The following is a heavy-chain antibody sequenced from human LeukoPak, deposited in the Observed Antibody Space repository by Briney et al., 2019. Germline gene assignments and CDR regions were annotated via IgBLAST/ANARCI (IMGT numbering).Heavy chain of an antibody. Sequence: GGSLRLSCAASGFTFSSYAMHWVRQAPGKGLEWVAVISYDGSSKYYADSVKGRFTISRDNSKNTLYLQMNSLRAEDTAVYFCAKAPGSSDYYLPFDYWGQGTLVTVSS. J-gene: IGHJ4*02. CDR2: ISYDGSSK. V-gene: IGHV3-30*04. CDR1: GFTFSSYA. CDR3: AKAPGSSDYYLPFDY. D-gene: IGHD3-22*01.